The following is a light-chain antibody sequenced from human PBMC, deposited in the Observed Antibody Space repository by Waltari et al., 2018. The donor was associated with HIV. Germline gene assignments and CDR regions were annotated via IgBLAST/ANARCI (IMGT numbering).Light chain of an antibody. V-gene: IGLV1-51*02. CDR3: GTWYSSLTGGPV. J-gene: IGLJ3*02. Sequence: QSVLTPPPSVSAAPRQNVTISCSGGTSNIGSIFVSCYQQLPGTAPKRLIYENNKRPSRIPDRFTGFKSGTSATLGITGLQTGDEADYYCGTWYSSLTGGPVFGGGTKLTVL. CDR2: ENN. CDR1: TSNIGSIF.